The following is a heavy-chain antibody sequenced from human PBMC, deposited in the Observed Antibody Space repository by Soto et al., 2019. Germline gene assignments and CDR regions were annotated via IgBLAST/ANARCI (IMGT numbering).Heavy chain of an antibody. Sequence: QVQLQQSGPGLVKPSQTLSLTCDISGDSVSSNSAAWNWIRQSPSRGIEWLGRTSYRCKWYNDYVVPLKSRITTNPDTSKNQLSLQLISATPEDTVLYFWAISDRSGFGFDYWCQGTLVTVSS. D-gene: IGHD3-22*01. CDR2: TSYRCKWYN. V-gene: IGHV6-1*01. J-gene: IGHJ4*02. CDR1: GDSVSSNSAA. CDR3: AISDRSGFGFDY.